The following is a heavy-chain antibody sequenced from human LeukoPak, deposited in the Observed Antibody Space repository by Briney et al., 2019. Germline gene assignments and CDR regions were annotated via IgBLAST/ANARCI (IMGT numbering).Heavy chain of an antibody. CDR3: ARAERGYSFYYYYMDV. D-gene: IGHD5-18*01. CDR1: GFTFSSYW. V-gene: IGHV3-7*01. Sequence: GGSLRLSCAASGFTFSSYWMTWVRQAPGTGLEWVANVKQDGSEKYYVDSVKGRFTISRDNAKNSLYLQVHSLRAEDTAVYYCARAERGYSFYYYYMDVWGKGTTVTVSS. J-gene: IGHJ6*03. CDR2: VKQDGSEK.